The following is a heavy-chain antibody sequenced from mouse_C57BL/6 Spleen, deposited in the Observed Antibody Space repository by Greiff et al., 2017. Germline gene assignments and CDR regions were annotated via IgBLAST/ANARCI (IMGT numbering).Heavy chain of an antibody. V-gene: IGHV5-17*01. D-gene: IGHD2-4*01. J-gene: IGHJ3*01. CDR3: ARTDDYAAWFAY. CDR1: GFTFSDYG. CDR2: ISSGSSTI. Sequence: EVQRVESGGGLVKPGGSLKLSCAASGFTFSDYGMHWVRQAPEKGLEWVAYISSGSSTIYYADTVKGRFTISRDNAKNTLFLQMTSLRSEDTAMYYCARTDDYAAWFAYWGQGTLVTVSA.